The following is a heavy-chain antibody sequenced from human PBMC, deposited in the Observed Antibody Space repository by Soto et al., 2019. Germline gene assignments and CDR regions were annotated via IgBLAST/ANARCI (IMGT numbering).Heavy chain of an antibody. J-gene: IGHJ5*02. Sequence: PGGSLRLSCAASGFTFSSYAMSWVRQAPGKGLEWVAVISYDGSNTYYADSVKGRFTISRDNSKNTLYLQMNSLRAEDTAVYYSAKDGPKYYYDSSGPWFDPWGQGTLVTVS. V-gene: IGHV3-30*18. CDR3: AKDGPKYYYDSSGPWFDP. D-gene: IGHD3-22*01. CDR2: ISYDGSNT. CDR1: GFTFSSYA.